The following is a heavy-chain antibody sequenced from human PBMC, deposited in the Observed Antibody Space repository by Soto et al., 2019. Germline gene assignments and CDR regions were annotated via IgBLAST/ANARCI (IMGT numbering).Heavy chain of an antibody. CDR3: TRTPYGGNSYDVFDI. J-gene: IGHJ3*02. CDR1: GFTFSASA. Sequence: QPGGSLRLSCATSGFTFSASALHWVRQASGKGLEWVGRIRSKANTYATAYAASVKGRFTISRDDSKNTAYLQMSSLQTEDTALYYCTRTPYGGNSYDVFDIWGQGTMVTVSS. V-gene: IGHV3-73*01. D-gene: IGHD2-15*01. CDR2: IRSKANTYAT.